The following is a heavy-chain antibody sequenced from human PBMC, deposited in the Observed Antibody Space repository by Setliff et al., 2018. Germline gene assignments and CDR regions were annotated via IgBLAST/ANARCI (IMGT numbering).Heavy chain of an antibody. V-gene: IGHV1-3*01. J-gene: IGHJ4*02. CDR1: GYTFTAYD. CDR2: INGVNGNT. D-gene: IGHD1-26*01. CDR3: ARGQTVGPNSGKDY. Sequence: ASVKVSCNASGYTFTAYDIHWMRQAPGQSLEWMGWINGVNGNTKYSQNFQGRVTFTSDTSANTAFMELSSLRSEDSSMYYCARGQTVGPNSGKDYWGQGTLVTVSS.